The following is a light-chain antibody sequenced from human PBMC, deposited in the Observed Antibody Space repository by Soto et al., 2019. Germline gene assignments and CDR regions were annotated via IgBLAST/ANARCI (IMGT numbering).Light chain of an antibody. CDR3: QQYNRYPYT. J-gene: IGKJ2*01. CDR1: QAISNY. V-gene: IGKV1-16*02. Sequence: DIQMTQSPSSLSASVGDRVTISCRASQAISNYLAWFQQKPGEAPRSLIYAASSLQSGVPSKFSGSGSGTEFTLTISSLQPEDFATYYCQQYNRYPYTFGQGTKLEIK. CDR2: AAS.